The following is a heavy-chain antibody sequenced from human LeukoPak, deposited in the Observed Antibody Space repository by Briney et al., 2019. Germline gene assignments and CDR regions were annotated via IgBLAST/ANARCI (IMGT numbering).Heavy chain of an antibody. D-gene: IGHD4-17*01. CDR3: ARVSTVTTFDI. J-gene: IGHJ3*02. V-gene: IGHV3-74*01. Sequence: PGGSLRLSCAASGFTFSNYWMHWVRQAPGKGLVWVSRIDVDGSSTSYADPVKGRFTISRDNAKNTLYLQMNSLRAEDTAVYYCARVSTVTTFDIWGQGTMVTVSS. CDR1: GFTFSNYW. CDR2: IDVDGSST.